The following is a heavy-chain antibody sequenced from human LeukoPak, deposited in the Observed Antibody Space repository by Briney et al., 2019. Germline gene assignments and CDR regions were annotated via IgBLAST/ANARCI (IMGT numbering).Heavy chain of an antibody. J-gene: IGHJ5*02. CDR3: AKDWCDYGDYGCNWFDP. V-gene: IGHV3-23*01. CDR1: GFTFSTYA. Sequence: GGSLRLSCAASGFTFSTYAMSWVRQAPGKGLEWVSAISGSGGSTYYADSVKGRFTISRDNSKNTLYQQMNSLRAEDTAVYYCAKDWCDYGDYGCNWFDPWGQGTLVTVSS. D-gene: IGHD4-17*01. CDR2: ISGSGGST.